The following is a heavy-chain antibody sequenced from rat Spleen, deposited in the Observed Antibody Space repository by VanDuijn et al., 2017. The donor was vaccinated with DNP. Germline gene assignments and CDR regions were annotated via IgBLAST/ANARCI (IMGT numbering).Heavy chain of an antibody. CDR3: ARDYRVWAY. D-gene: IGHD1-4*01. CDR1: GFTFSDCN. Sequence: EVQLVESGGGLVRPGRSLKLSCATSGFTFSDCNMAWVRQAPKKGLEWVATILYDGGRTYYRNSVKGRFTISRDNAKSTLYLQMDSLRSEDTATYYCARDYRVWAYWGQGTLVTVSS. V-gene: IGHV5S10*01. J-gene: IGHJ3*01. CDR2: ILYDGGRT.